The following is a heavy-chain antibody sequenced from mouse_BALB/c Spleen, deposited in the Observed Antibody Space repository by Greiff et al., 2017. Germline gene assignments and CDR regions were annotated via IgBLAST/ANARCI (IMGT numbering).Heavy chain of an antibody. Sequence: QVQLQQPGAELVKPGASVKLSCKASGYTFTSYWMHWVKQRPGQGLEWIGEINPSNGRTNYNEKFKSKATLTVDKSSSTAYMQLSSLTSEDSAVYYCARNYGSSRWYFDVWGAGTTVTVSS. CDR3: ARNYGSSRWYFDV. V-gene: IGHV1S81*02. D-gene: IGHD1-1*01. CDR1: GYTFTSYW. CDR2: INPSNGRT. J-gene: IGHJ1*01.